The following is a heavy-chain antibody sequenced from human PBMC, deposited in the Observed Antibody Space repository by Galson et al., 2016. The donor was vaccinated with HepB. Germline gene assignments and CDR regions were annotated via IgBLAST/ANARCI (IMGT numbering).Heavy chain of an antibody. V-gene: IGHV3-7*01. CDR2: IKEDGSET. CDR3: ARLRPRSYFDY. CDR1: GFTFSSNW. Sequence: RLSCAASGFTFSSNWMSWVRQAPGKGLEWVVSIKEDGSETYYVDSVKGRFTISRDNAKNSLYLQMSSLRAEDTAVFYCARLRPRSYFDYWGQGTLVTVSS. J-gene: IGHJ4*02.